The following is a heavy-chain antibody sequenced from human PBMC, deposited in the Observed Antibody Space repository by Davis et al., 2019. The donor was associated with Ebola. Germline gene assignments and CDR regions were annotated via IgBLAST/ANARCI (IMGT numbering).Heavy chain of an antibody. CDR1: GFTFSSYS. CDR2: ISSSSSYI. D-gene: IGHD2-15*01. Sequence: GGSLRLSCAASGFTFSSYSMNWVRQAPGKGLEWVSSISSSSSYIYYADSVKGRFTISRDNAKNSLYLQMNSLRAEETAVYYCARDRVAATFFPYYYGMDVWGKGTTVTVSS. V-gene: IGHV3-21*01. J-gene: IGHJ6*04. CDR3: ARDRVAATFFPYYYGMDV.